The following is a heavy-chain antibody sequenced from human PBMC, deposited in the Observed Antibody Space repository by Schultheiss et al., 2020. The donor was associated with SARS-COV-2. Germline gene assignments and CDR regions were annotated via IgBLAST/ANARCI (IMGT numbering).Heavy chain of an antibody. CDR3: ARSGSGGWLNPFHS. Sequence: GGSLRLSCAASGFTFSSYAMSWVRQVPGKGLEWVSYISSSSSTIYYADSVKGRFTISRDNAKSSLYLQMNSLRADDTAVYYCARSGSGGWLNPFHSWGQGILVTVSS. CDR1: GFTFSSYA. J-gene: IGHJ4*02. CDR2: ISSSSSTI. V-gene: IGHV3-48*04. D-gene: IGHD6-19*01.